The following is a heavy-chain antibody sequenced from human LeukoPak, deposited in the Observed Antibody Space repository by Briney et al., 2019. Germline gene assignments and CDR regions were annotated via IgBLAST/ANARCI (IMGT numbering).Heavy chain of an antibody. CDR2: ISYDGSDK. D-gene: IGHD1-26*01. V-gene: IGHV3-30*04. CDR3: ARSVGGSYPYFDY. CDR1: EFTFSSYS. Sequence: PGGSLRLSCAASEFTFSSYSMHWVRQAPGKGLEWVAVISYDGSDKYYAASVRGRFTICRDNSKNTLCPQMNSLRPEDTAVYYCARSVGGSYPYFDYWGQGTLVTVSS. J-gene: IGHJ4*02.